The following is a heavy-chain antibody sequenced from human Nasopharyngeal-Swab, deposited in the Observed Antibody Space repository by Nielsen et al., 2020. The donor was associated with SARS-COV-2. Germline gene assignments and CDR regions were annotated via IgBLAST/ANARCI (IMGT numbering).Heavy chain of an antibody. CDR3: ARAGIAAAGLDY. CDR2: IYYSGST. CDR1: GGSISSYY. D-gene: IGHD6-13*01. J-gene: IGHJ4*02. Sequence: SETLSLTCTVSGGSISSYYWSWIRQPPGKGLEWIGYIYYSGSTNYNPSLKSRVTISVDTSKNQLSLKLSSVTAADTAVYYCARAGIAAAGLDYWGQGTLVTVSS. V-gene: IGHV4-59*01.